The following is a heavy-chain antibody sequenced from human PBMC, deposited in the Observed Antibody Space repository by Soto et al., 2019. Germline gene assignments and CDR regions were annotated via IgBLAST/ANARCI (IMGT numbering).Heavy chain of an antibody. D-gene: IGHD2-2*01. J-gene: IGHJ4*02. CDR2: IIPIFGTA. CDR1: GGTFSSYA. V-gene: IGHV1-69*12. Sequence: QVQLVQSGAEVKKPGSSVKVSCKASGGTFSSYAISWVRQAPGQGLEWMGGIIPIFGTANYAQKFQGRVPIPAAEAASSADRELGSLRSEHTAVYYCAGPRGYCISTSCYSFDSWGQGTLVTVSS. CDR3: AGPRGYCISTSCYSFDS.